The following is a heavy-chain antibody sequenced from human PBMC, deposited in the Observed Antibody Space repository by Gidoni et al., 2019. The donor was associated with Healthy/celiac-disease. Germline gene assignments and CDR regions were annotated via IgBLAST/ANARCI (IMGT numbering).Heavy chain of an antibody. J-gene: IGHJ6*02. Sequence: QVQLVQSGAEVKKPGSSVKVSCKASGGTFSSYAISWVRQAPGQGLEWMGGIIPIFGTANYAQKFQGRVTITADESTSTAYMELSSLRSEDTAVYYCARDPYEAAKGEYYYYGMDVWGQGTTVTVSS. CDR3: ARDPYEAAKGEYYYYGMDV. CDR1: GGTFSSYA. CDR2: IIPIFGTA. V-gene: IGHV1-69*01. D-gene: IGHD2-15*01.